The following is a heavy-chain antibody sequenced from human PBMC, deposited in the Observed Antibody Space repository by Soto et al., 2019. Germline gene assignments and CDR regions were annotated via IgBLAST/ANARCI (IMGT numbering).Heavy chain of an antibody. V-gene: IGHV1-24*01. D-gene: IGHD3-10*01. J-gene: IGHJ5*02. CDR2: FDPEDGET. CDR3: ATDRGFRRTTMVRAVPCPHP. Sequence: ASVKVSWKVSGYSLTELSMHWVRQAPGKGLEWMGGFDPEDGETIYAQKFQGRVTMTEDTSTDTAYMELSSLRSEDTAVYYCATDRGFRRTTMVRAVPCPHPCG. CDR1: GYSLTELS.